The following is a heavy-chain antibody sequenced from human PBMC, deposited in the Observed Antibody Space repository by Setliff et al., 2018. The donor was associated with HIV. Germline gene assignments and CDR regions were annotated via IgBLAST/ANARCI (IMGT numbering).Heavy chain of an antibody. J-gene: IGHJ6*03. D-gene: IGHD6-13*01. V-gene: IGHV1-69*13. Sequence: SVKVSCKASGGTFSSYAISWVRQAPGQGLEWMGGIIPIFGTANHAQKFQGRVTITADESTSTAYMELSSLRSEDTAVYYCATGGDNKLYSNRYYYHYYMDVWGEGTAVTVSS. CDR3: ATGGDNKLYSNRYYYHYYMDV. CDR2: IIPIFGTA. CDR1: GGTFSSYA.